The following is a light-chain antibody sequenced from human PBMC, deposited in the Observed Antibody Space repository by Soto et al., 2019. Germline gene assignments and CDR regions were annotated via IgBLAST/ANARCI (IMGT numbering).Light chain of an antibody. CDR1: SSDVGGYNY. Sequence: QSALTQPASVSGSPGQSIAISCTGTSSDVGGYNYVSWYQQHPGKAPKVIIYAVSNRPSGVSNRFSGSKSDNTASLTISGLQSEDEADYYCCSYTNNNPLVFGTGTKLPVL. CDR3: CSYTNNNPLV. V-gene: IGLV2-14*01. CDR2: AVS. J-gene: IGLJ1*01.